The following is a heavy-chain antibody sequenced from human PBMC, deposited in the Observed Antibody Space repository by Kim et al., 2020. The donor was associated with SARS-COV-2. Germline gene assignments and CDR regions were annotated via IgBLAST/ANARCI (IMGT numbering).Heavy chain of an antibody. CDR2: KKGDGGEE. V-gene: IGHV3-7*01. Sequence: GGSLRLSCVVSGFNLGNDWMSWVRQAPGKGLEWVATKKGDGGEEYYVDSVKGRFTMSRDNAKNSLYLQMSSLRTEDTAIYYCAALDTAHVPGGIWGQGTLVSVSS. CDR3: AALDTAHVPGGI. CDR1: GFNLGNDW. J-gene: IGHJ4*02. D-gene: IGHD3-10*02.